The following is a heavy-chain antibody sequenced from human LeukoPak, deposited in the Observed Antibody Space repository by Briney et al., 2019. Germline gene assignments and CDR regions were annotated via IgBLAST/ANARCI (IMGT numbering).Heavy chain of an antibody. J-gene: IGHJ5*02. V-gene: IGHV7-4-1*02. CDR2: ININTGNP. CDR1: GYTFTSYA. D-gene: IGHD1-1*01. Sequence: GASVKVSCKASGYTFTSYAMNWVRQAPGQGLEWMGWININTGNPTYAQGFTGRFVFSLDTSVSTAYLQISSLQAEDTAVYYCAREGWSATGTNWFDPWGQGTLVTVSS. CDR3: AREGWSATGTNWFDP.